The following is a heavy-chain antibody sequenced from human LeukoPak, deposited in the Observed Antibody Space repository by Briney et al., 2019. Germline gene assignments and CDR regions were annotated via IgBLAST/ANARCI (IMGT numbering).Heavy chain of an antibody. CDR2: IYYGEST. D-gene: IGHD3-3*01. V-gene: IGHV4-39*01. CDR1: DGSISSSSYY. Sequence: SETLSLTCSVSDGSISSSSYYWGWIRQPPGKRQEWIVNIYYGESTYYNPSPRSRVTISVDTSKNQFSLKLSSVTAADTAVYYCARGPKYYDFWSGYPTSNWFDPWGQGTLVTVSS. CDR3: ARGPKYYDFWSGYPTSNWFDP. J-gene: IGHJ5*02.